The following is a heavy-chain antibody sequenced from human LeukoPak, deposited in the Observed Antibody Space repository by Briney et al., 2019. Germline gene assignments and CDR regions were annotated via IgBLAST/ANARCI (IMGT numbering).Heavy chain of an antibody. D-gene: IGHD3-22*01. CDR3: AKDPHADSSGYPDY. J-gene: IGHJ4*02. Sequence: PGGSLRLSCAASGFTFDDYAMHWVRQVPGKGLEWVSGISWNSGSIGYADSVKGRFTISRDNAKNSLYLQMNSLRAEDTALYYCAKDPHADSSGYPDYWGQGTLVTVSS. V-gene: IGHV3-9*01. CDR1: GFTFDDYA. CDR2: ISWNSGSI.